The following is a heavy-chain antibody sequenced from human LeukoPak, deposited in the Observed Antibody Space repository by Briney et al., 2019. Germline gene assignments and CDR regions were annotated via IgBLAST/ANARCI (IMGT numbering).Heavy chain of an antibody. V-gene: IGHV1-46*01. CDR1: GYTFTNYY. Sequence: ASVTVSCKASGYTFTNYYMHWVRQAPGQGLEWMGIINPSGGSTSYAQKFQGRVTMTRDMSASTVYMELSSLTSEDTAVYYCARGGTRDYWGQGTLVTVSS. CDR2: INPSGGST. D-gene: IGHD1-7*01. CDR3: ARGGTRDY. J-gene: IGHJ4*02.